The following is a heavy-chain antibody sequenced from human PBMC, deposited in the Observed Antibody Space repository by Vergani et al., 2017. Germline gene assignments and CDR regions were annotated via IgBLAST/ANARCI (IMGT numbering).Heavy chain of an antibody. CDR1: GFPFDDYA. CDR2: IRRNTNII. J-gene: IGHJ4*02. D-gene: IGHD2-2*01. CDR3: VRDWGVTTAAAAH. V-gene: IGHV3-9*01. Sequence: EVSLMESGGGLVQPGRSLRLSCVASGFPFDDYAMHWVRQVPGKGLEWVSGIRRNTNIIGYADSVRGRFTISRDDARNSLYLQMNSLRPEDTALYFCVRDWGVTTAAAAHWGRGALVTVSS.